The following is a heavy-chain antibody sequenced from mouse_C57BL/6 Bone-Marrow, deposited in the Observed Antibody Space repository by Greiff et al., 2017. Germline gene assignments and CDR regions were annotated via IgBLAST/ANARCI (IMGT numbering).Heavy chain of an antibody. CDR1: GYTFTDYN. J-gene: IGHJ2*01. V-gene: IGHV1-22*01. CDR3: ARLLGGFPDY. CDR2: INPNNGGT. Sequence: EVQLQQSGPELVKPGASVKLSCKASGYTFTDYNMHWVKQSHGKSLEWIGYINPNNGGTSYNQKFKGKATLTVNKSSSTAYMELRSLTSEDSAVYYCARLLGGFPDYWGQGTTLTVSS.